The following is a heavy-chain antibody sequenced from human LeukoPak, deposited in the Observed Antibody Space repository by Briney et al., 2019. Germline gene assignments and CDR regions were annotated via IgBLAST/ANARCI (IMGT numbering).Heavy chain of an antibody. J-gene: IGHJ4*02. CDR2: TYYRSKWHN. D-gene: IGHD3-22*01. CDR3: AHSSGYFDY. V-gene: IGHV6-1*01. CDR1: GDSVSNNGAA. Sequence: SQTLSLTCGISGDSVSNNGAAWNWIRQSPSRGLEWLGRTYYRSKWHNDYAVSVKSRITINPDTSKNQFSLQLNSVSPEDTAVYYCAHSSGYFDYWGQGTVVTVSS.